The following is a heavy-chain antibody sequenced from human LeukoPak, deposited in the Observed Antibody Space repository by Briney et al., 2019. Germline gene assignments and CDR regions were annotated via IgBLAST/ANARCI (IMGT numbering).Heavy chain of an antibody. Sequence: AASVKVSCKASGYTFTSYAMHWVRQSPGQRLEWMGWSNAGNGNTKYSQEFQGRVTITRDTSASTAYMELSSLRSEDMAVYYCASCSRVRSLRRVNWGQGTLVTVSS. CDR3: ASCSRVRSLRRVN. D-gene: IGHD4-17*01. CDR1: GYTFTSYA. V-gene: IGHV1-3*02. CDR2: SNAGNGNT. J-gene: IGHJ4*02.